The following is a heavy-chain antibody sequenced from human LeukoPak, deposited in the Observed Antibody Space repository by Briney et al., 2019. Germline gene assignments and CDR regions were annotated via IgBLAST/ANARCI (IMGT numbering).Heavy chain of an antibody. CDR1: GGTFSSYA. J-gene: IGHJ5*02. Sequence: SVKVSCKASGGTFSSYAISWVRQAPGQGLEWMGGIIPIFGTANYAQKFQGRVTITTDESTSTAYMELSSLRFEDTAVYYCARVVEMATINWFDPWGQGTLVTVSS. D-gene: IGHD5-24*01. V-gene: IGHV1-69*05. CDR3: ARVVEMATINWFDP. CDR2: IIPIFGTA.